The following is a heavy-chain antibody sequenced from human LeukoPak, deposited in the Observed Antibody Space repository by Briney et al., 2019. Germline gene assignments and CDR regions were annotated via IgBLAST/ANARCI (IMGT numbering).Heavy chain of an antibody. Sequence: GGSLRLSCAASGFIFSSYWMSWVRQAPGKGLEWVANIKQDGSDKSYVDSVRGRFTISRDNAENSLYLQMNSLRAEDTAVYYCARTWMYSNYFRGQGTLVTVSS. CDR2: IKQDGSDK. J-gene: IGHJ4*02. D-gene: IGHD4-11*01. V-gene: IGHV3-7*03. CDR3: ARTWMYSNYF. CDR1: GFIFSSYW.